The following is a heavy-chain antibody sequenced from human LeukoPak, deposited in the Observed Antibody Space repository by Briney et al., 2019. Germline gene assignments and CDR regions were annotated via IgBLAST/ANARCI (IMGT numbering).Heavy chain of an antibody. Sequence: PGGSLRLSCAASGFTFSSYWMSWVRQAPGKGLEWVANIKQDGSEKYYVDSVKGRFTISRDNAKNSLYLQMNSLRAEDTAVYYCARARLSPIPGSSSACFDYWGQGTLVTVSS. J-gene: IGHJ4*02. CDR1: GFTFSSYW. D-gene: IGHD6-6*01. CDR2: IKQDGSEK. CDR3: ARARLSPIPGSSSACFDY. V-gene: IGHV3-7*01.